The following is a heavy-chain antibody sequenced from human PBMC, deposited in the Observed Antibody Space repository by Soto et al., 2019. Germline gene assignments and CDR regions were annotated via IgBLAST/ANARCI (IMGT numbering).Heavy chain of an antibody. V-gene: IGHV4-30-2*01. D-gene: IGHD2-15*01. J-gene: IGHJ4*02. CDR1: GGSISSGGYS. CDR2: IYHSGST. Sequence: SETLSLTCAVSGGSISSGGYSWSWIRQPPGKGLEWIGYIYHSGSTYYNPSLKSRVTISVDTSKNQFSLKLSSVTAADTAVYYCARAAPRYCSGGSCCSGRDYWGQGTLVTVS. CDR3: ARAAPRYCSGGSCCSGRDY.